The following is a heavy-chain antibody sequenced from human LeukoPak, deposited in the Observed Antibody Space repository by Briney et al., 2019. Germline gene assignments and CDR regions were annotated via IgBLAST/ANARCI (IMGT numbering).Heavy chain of an antibody. CDR2: IVVGSGNT. V-gene: IGHV1-58*01. Sequence: SVKVACKASGFIFSRSAVQWVRQARGQRLEWIGWIVVGSGNTNYAQKFQERVTMTRDMSTGTAYMELSSLRSEDTAVYYCAAGNYYDSRGYYPYAFDIWGQGTMVTVSS. CDR1: GFIFSRSA. CDR3: AAGNYYDSRGYYPYAFDI. D-gene: IGHD3-22*01. J-gene: IGHJ3*02.